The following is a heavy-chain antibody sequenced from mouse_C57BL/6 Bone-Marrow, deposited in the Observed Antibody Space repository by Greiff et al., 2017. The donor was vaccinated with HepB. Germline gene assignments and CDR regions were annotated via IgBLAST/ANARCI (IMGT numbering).Heavy chain of an antibody. V-gene: IGHV3-6*01. D-gene: IGHD1-1*01. CDR3: ARESIYYYGSTYAMDY. CDR2: ISYDGSN. J-gene: IGHJ4*01. CDR1: GYSITSGYY. Sequence: EVKLVESGPGLVKPSQSLSLTCSVTGYSITSGYYWNWIRQFPGNKLEWMGYISYDGSNNYNPSLKNRISITRDTSKNQFFLKLNSVTTEDTATYYCARESIYYYGSTYAMDYWGQGTSVTVSS.